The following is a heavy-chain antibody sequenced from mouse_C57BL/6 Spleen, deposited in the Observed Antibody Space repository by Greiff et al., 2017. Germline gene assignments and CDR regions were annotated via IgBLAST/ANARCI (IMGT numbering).Heavy chain of an antibody. J-gene: IGHJ4*01. CDR2: IWSGGST. V-gene: IGHV2-2*01. CDR1: GFSLTSYG. CDR3: ARNSIYYGNIYYAMDY. Sequence: VQLVESGPGLVQPSQSLSITCTVSGFSLTSYGVHWVRQSPGQGLEWLGVIWSGGSTDYNAAFISRLSISKDNSKSQVFFKMNSLQADDTAIYYCARNSIYYGNIYYAMDYWGQGTSVTVSS. D-gene: IGHD2-1*01.